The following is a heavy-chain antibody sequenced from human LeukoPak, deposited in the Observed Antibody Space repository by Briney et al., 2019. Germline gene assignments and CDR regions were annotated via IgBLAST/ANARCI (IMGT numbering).Heavy chain of an antibody. CDR2: IYYRGST. CDR3: ASNSFDYYGSGSYSVDY. V-gene: IGHV4-39*07. D-gene: IGHD3-10*01. J-gene: IGHJ4*02. CDR1: GVSISSSTYY. Sequence: PSETLSLTCTVSGVSISSSTYYWGWIRQTPGKGLEWIGSIYYRGSTYYNPSLKSRVTISVDTSKNQFSLKLSSVTAADTAVYYCASNSFDYYGSGSYSVDYWGQGTLVTVSS.